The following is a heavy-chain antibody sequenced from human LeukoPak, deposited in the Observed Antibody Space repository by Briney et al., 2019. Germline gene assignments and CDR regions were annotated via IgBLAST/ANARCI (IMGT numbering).Heavy chain of an antibody. Sequence: ASAKVSCKASGYTFTGYYMHWVRQAPGQGLEWMGWINPNSGGTNYAQKIQGRVTMTRDTSISTAYMELSRLRSDDTAVYYCARAIDYYGSGSYYNPLDYWGQGTLVTVSS. CDR3: ARAIDYYGSGSYYNPLDY. D-gene: IGHD3-10*01. CDR1: GYTFTGYY. CDR2: INPNSGGT. V-gene: IGHV1-2*02. J-gene: IGHJ4*02.